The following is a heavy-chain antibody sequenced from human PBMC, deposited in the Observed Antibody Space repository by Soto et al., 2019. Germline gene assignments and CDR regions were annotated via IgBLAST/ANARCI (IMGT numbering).Heavy chain of an antibody. CDR3: AKGLWTVGHCTGGSCYDGMDV. V-gene: IGHV1-2*02. J-gene: IGHJ6*02. CDR1: EYTFIGFH. D-gene: IGHD2-15*01. Sequence: QVQLVQSGAEVKKPGASVKVSCEASEYTFIGFHLHWVRQAPGQGLEWMGWINPKSGDTKYAQKLQGRVTLTRDTSISTGYMELRRLESNDTAVYYCAKGLWTVGHCTGGSCYDGMDVWGQGTTVTVSS. CDR2: INPKSGDT.